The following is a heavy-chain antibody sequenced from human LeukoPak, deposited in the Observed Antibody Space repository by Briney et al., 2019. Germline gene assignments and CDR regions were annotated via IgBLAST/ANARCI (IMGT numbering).Heavy chain of an antibody. D-gene: IGHD5-12*01. V-gene: IGHV4-59*01. J-gene: IGHJ5*02. CDR2: IYYSGST. Sequence: SETLSLTCTVSGGSISSCYWSWIRQPPGKGLEWIGYIYYSGSTNYNPSLKSRVTISVDTSKNQFSLKLSSVTAADTAVYYCARDDSGYDPGWFDPWGQGTLVTVSS. CDR1: GGSISSCY. CDR3: ARDDSGYDPGWFDP.